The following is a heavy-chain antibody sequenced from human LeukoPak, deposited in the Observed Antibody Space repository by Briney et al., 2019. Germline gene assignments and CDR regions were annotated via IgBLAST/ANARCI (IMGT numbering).Heavy chain of an antibody. J-gene: IGHJ6*02. V-gene: IGHV1-18*01. CDR1: GYTFTSYG. D-gene: IGHD2-21*02. CDR2: ISAYNGNT. Sequence: GASVKVSCKASGYTFTSYGISWVRQAPGQGLEWMGWISAYNGNTNYAQKLQGRVTMTTDTSTSTAYMELRSLRSDDTAVYYCAREHIVVVTARNYYYGMDVWGQGTLVTVSS. CDR3: AREHIVVVTARNYYYGMDV.